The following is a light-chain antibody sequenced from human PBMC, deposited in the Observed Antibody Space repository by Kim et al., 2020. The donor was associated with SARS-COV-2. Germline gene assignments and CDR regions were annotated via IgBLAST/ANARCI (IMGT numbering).Light chain of an antibody. J-gene: IGKJ1*01. CDR3: QQYYGWPRT. CDR1: QSVRNN. V-gene: IGKV3-15*01. Sequence: EILLTQSPGTLSKSLGERAPLSCRASQSVRNNLAWFQQKPGQPPRLLIYGASTRATGIPARFSGSGSGTEFTLTISSLQSEDFAVYYCQQYYGWPRTFGQGTKVDIK. CDR2: GAS.